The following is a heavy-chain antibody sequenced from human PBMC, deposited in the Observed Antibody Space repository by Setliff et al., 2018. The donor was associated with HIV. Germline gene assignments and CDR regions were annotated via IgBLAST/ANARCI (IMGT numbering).Heavy chain of an antibody. CDR1: GGSIGSSSYY. V-gene: IGHV4-39*01. CDR3: ASQGRSGWLWGGFVS. CDR2: IYYSGST. D-gene: IGHD6-19*01. J-gene: IGHJ4*02. Sequence: PSETLSLTCTVSGGSIGSSSYYWVWVRQPPGEGLEWIGNIYYSGSTYYNPSLKSRTTISVDTSQNQFSLKLTSVTAADTAVYYCASQGRSGWLWGGFVSWGQGTLVTVSS.